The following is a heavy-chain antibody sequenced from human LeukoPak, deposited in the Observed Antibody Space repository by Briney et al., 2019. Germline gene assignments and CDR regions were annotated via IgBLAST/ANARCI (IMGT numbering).Heavy chain of an antibody. J-gene: IGHJ4*02. CDR1: GFSFISYW. CDR3: AREGAANFDY. CDR2: IKQDGSEK. Sequence: GGSLRLSCAASGFSFISYWMNWVRQTPGKGLEWVANIKQDGSEKYYVDSVKGRFTISRDNAKNSLYLQMNSLRAEDTAVYYCAREGAANFDYWGQGTLVAVSS. V-gene: IGHV3-7*01. D-gene: IGHD6-25*01.